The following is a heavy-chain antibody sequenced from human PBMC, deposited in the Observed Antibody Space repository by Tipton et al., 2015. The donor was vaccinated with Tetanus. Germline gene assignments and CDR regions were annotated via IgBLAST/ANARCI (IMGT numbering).Heavy chain of an antibody. CDR3: ARDPVVVTAIPYYFDS. D-gene: IGHD2-21*02. J-gene: IGHJ4*02. Sequence: SLRLSCAAAGFSFDDLTMAWVRQPPGKGLEWVSSISSVGNYVYYADSVKGRFTISRDNAKNSLFLQMNSLRAEDTAVYYCARDPVVVTAIPYYFDSWGQGTVVSVSS. CDR2: ISSVGNYV. CDR1: GFSFDDLT. V-gene: IGHV3-21*06.